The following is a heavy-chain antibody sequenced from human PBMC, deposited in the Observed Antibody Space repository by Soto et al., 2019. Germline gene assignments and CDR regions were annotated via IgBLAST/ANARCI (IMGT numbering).Heavy chain of an antibody. V-gene: IGHV1-69*13. Sequence: ASVKVSCKASGGTFSSYAISWVRQAPGQGLEWMGGIIPIFGTANYAQKFQGRVTITADESTSTAYMELSSLRSEDTAVYYCARARDDFWTRTWFDPWGQGTLVTVSS. J-gene: IGHJ5*02. CDR2: IIPIFGTA. CDR1: GGTFSSYA. CDR3: ARARDDFWTRTWFDP. D-gene: IGHD3-3*01.